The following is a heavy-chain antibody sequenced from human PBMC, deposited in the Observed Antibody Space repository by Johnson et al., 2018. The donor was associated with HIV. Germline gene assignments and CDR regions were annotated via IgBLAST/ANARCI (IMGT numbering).Heavy chain of an antibody. J-gene: IGHJ3*02. CDR2: IKQDGSEK. V-gene: IGHV3-7*03. Sequence: VQLVESGGGLVQPGGSLRLSCAASGFTFSSYWMSWVRQAPGKGLEWVANIKQDGSEKYYVDSVKGRITISRDSSKNTLYLQMNSLRAEDTAVYYCAKDRSGSWYGADAFDIWGQGTMVTVSS. CDR1: GFTFSSYW. D-gene: IGHD6-13*01. CDR3: AKDRSGSWYGADAFDI.